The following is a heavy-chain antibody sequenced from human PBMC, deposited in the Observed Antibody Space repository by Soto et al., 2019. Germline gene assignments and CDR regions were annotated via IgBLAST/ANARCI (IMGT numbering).Heavy chain of an antibody. CDR2: INAGNGNT. CDR3: ASSRITMVPYGMDV. J-gene: IGHJ6*02. Sequence: ASVKVSCKASGYSFTSYAMHWVRQAPGQRLEWMGWINAGNGNTKYSQKFQGRVTITRDTSASTAYMELSSLRSEDTAVYYCASSRITMVPYGMDVWGQGTTVTVSS. CDR1: GYSFTSYA. D-gene: IGHD3-10*01. V-gene: IGHV1-3*01.